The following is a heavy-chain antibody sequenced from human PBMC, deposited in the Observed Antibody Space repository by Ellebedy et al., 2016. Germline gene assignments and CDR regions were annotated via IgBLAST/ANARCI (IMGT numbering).Heavy chain of an antibody. J-gene: IGHJ4*02. Sequence: GESLKISXAASEFTFRNAWMTWVRQAPGKGLEWVGRIHPNTDGGATDYAAPVKGRFTISRDDSRNTLYLQMNSLKTEDTAVYYCTGRRYSGYEPHFDYWGQGTLVTVSS. V-gene: IGHV3-15*01. D-gene: IGHD5-12*01. CDR2: IHPNTDGGAT. CDR1: EFTFRNAW. CDR3: TGRRYSGYEPHFDY.